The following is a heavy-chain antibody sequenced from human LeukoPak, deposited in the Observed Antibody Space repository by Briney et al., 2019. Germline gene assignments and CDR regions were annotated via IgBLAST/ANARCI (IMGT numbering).Heavy chain of an antibody. CDR1: GGSISSSSYY. J-gene: IGHJ4*02. D-gene: IGHD3-16*01. CDR3: ARVASFSWGSTEDYFDY. CDR2: IYYSGST. V-gene: IGHV4-39*01. Sequence: PSETLSLTCTVSGGSISSSSYYWGWIRQPPGKGLEWIGSIYYSGSTYYNPSLKSRVTISVDTSKNQFSLKLSSVTAADTAVYYCARVASFSWGSTEDYFDYWGQGTLVTVSS.